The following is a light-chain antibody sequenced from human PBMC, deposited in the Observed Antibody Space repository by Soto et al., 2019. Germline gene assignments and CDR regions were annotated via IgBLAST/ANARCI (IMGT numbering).Light chain of an antibody. CDR2: GAS. Sequence: EIVLTQSPGTLSLSPGERATLSCRASQSVSSSYLAWYQQKPGQAPRLLIYGASSRATGIPDRFSGSGSGTDVTLTISRLEPEEFAVYYGQQYGSSPPYTFGQGTKLEIK. CDR3: QQYGSSPPYT. V-gene: IGKV3-20*01. CDR1: QSVSSSY. J-gene: IGKJ2*01.